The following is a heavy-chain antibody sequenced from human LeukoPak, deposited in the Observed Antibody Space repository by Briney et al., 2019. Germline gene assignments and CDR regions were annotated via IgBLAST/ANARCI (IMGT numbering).Heavy chain of an antibody. CDR2: INDSGST. V-gene: IGHV4-34*01. Sequence: KPSETLSLTCAVYGGSFSGYYWSWIRQPPGKGLWWIGEINDSGSTNYNPSLKSRVTISVDTSKNQFSLKLSSVTAADTAVYYCARQRRDGYNHYYFDYWGQGTLVTVSS. CDR3: ARQRRDGYNHYYFDY. J-gene: IGHJ4*02. CDR1: GGSFSGYY. D-gene: IGHD5-24*01.